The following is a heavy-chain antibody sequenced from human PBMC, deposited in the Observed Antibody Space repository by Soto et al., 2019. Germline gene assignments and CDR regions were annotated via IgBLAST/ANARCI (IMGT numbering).Heavy chain of an antibody. J-gene: IGHJ6*02. CDR1: GGTFSSYA. CDR3: ATRCTNGVCYTHYYYGMDV. CDR2: IIPIVGTA. D-gene: IGHD2-8*01. V-gene: IGHV1-69*01. Sequence: QVQLVQSGAEVKKPGSSVKVSCKASGGTFSSYAISWVRQAPGQGLEWMGGIIPIVGTANYAQKFQGRVTITADESTSTAYMELSSLRSEDTAVYYCATRCTNGVCYTHYYYGMDVWGQGTTVTVSS.